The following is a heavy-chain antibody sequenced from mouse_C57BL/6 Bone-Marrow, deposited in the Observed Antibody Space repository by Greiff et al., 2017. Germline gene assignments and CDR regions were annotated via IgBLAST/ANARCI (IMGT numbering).Heavy chain of an antibody. CDR2: ISSGSSTI. V-gene: IGHV5-17*01. J-gene: IGHJ4*01. Sequence: EVQVVESGGGLVKPGGSLKLSCAASGFTFSDYGMHWVRQAPEKGLEWVAYISSGSSTIYYADTVKGRFTLSRDNAKNTLFLQMTSLRSEDTAMYYCAREIYPLYYYAMDYWGQGTSVTVSS. CDR1: GFTFSDYG. CDR3: AREIYPLYYYAMDY.